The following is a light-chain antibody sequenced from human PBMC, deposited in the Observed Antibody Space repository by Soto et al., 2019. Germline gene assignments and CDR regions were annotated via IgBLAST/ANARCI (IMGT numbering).Light chain of an antibody. Sequence: QSFLTQPPSASGTPGQRVTISCSGSSSNIGSNTVNWYQQLPGTAPKLLIYSNNQRPSGVPDRISGSKSGTSASLAISGLQSEDEADYYCAAWDDSLNGYVFGTGTKVTVL. CDR3: AAWDDSLNGYV. CDR2: SNN. CDR1: SSNIGSNT. J-gene: IGLJ1*01. V-gene: IGLV1-44*01.